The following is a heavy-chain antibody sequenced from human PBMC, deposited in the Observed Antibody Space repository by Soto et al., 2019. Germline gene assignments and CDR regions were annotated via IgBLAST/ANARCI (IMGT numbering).Heavy chain of an antibody. V-gene: IGHV5-10-1*01. Sequence: PGASLKISCNGPGYSFTSYWISWVRQMARKGLEWMGKIDPSDSYTFYGPSFQGHVTISADKSISTAYLQWSSLKASDIAMYYYARLDIPIPLDGMDVWGQGTTVTVS. D-gene: IGHD2-21*01. CDR1: GYSFTSYW. CDR3: ARLDIPIPLDGMDV. CDR2: IDPSDSYT. J-gene: IGHJ6*02.